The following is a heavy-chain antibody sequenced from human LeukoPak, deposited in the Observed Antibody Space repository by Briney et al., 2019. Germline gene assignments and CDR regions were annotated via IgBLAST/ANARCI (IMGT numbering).Heavy chain of an antibody. CDR2: IKHDGSEK. V-gene: IGHV3-7*01. CDR1: GFTFSSYW. D-gene: IGHD6-13*01. J-gene: IGHJ5*02. CDR3: AKIWRGGSTWTILGS. Sequence: GGSLRLSCAASGFTFSSYWMSWVRQAPGKGLEWVANIKHDGSEKYYVDSVKGRFTSSRDNANNSLYLQMNNLRAEDTAVYYRAKIWRGGSTWTILGSWGQGTLVTVSS.